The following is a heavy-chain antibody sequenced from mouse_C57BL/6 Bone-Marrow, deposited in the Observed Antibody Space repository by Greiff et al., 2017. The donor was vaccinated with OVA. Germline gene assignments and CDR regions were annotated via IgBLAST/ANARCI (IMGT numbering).Heavy chain of an antibody. CDR2: IYPRSGNT. Sequence: QVQLKESGAELARPGASVKLSCKASGYTFTSYGISWVKQRTGQGLEWIGEIYPRSGNTYYNEKFKGKATLTADKSSSTAYMELRSLTSEDSAVYFCARPYYGSSYDYAMDYWGQGTSVTVSS. CDR3: ARPYYGSSYDYAMDY. CDR1: GYTFTSYG. V-gene: IGHV1-81*01. J-gene: IGHJ4*01. D-gene: IGHD1-1*01.